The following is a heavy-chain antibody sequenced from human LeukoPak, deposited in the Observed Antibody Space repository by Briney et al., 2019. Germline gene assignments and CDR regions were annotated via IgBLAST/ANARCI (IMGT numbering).Heavy chain of an antibody. D-gene: IGHD3-10*01. CDR1: GGSISSGGYS. J-gene: IGHJ3*02. CDR2: IYHSGST. V-gene: IGHV4-30-2*01. CDR3: ARVRITMVRGGWPQTDAFDI. Sequence: SATLSLTCAVSGGSISSGGYSWRWIRQPPGKGLEWIGYIYHSGSTYYNPSLKSRVTISVDRSKNQFSLKLSSVTAADTAVYYCARVRITMVRGGWPQTDAFDIWGQGTMVTVSS.